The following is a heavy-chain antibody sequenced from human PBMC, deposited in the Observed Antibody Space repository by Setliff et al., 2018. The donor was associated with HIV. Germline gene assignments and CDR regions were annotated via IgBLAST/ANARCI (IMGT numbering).Heavy chain of an antibody. J-gene: IGHJ4*02. Sequence: GESLKISCKGSGYSFTSYWIAWLRQMPGKGLEWMGIIYPGGSDTRYSPSFQGHVTISADKSISTAYLQWSSLKASDTAMYYCARHGQYGSGSYYNRPFDFWGQGTLVTVSS. CDR1: GYSFTSYW. V-gene: IGHV5-51*01. CDR2: IYPGGSDT. D-gene: IGHD3-10*01. CDR3: ARHGQYGSGSYYNRPFDF.